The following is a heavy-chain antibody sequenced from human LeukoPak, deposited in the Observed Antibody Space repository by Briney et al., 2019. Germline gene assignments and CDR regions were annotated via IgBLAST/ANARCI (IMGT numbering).Heavy chain of an antibody. D-gene: IGHD6-19*01. CDR3: ALREPVAGIP. CDR1: GLTFSSYA. J-gene: IGHJ5*02. CDR2: ISVTGVGT. Sequence: GGSLRLSCAASGLTFSSYAMSWVRQAPGKGLEWVSTISVTGVGTYYADSVKGRFTISRDKSKNTLLLQMNSLRAEDTAIYYCALREPVAGIPWGQGTLVTVSS. V-gene: IGHV3-23*01.